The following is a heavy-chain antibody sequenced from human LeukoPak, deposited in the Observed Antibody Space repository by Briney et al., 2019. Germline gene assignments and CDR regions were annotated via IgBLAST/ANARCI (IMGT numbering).Heavy chain of an antibody. Sequence: SQTLSLTCAISGDSVSSNSAAWNWIRQSPSRGLEWLGRTYYRSKWYNDYAVSVKSRITINPDTSKNQFSLQLNSVTPEDTAVYYCAREAITIFGVVRTQTTYGPHRFDPWGQGTLVTVSS. J-gene: IGHJ5*02. CDR2: TYYRSKWYN. CDR3: AREAITIFGVVRTQTTYGPHRFDP. D-gene: IGHD3-3*01. CDR1: GDSVSSNSAA. V-gene: IGHV6-1*01.